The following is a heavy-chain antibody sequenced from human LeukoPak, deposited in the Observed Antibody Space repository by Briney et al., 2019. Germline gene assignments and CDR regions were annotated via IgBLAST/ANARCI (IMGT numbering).Heavy chain of an antibody. CDR2: INTYNGNT. V-gene: IGHV1-18*01. J-gene: IGHJ4*02. Sequence: ASVKVSCKASGYTLNKFGMSWVRQALGQGLEWLGWINTYNGNTKLGEKFQGRVTMTTDTSTSTVYMELTSLRTDDTAVYFCARDTPQHLKRFDYWGQGTLVTVSS. D-gene: IGHD6-13*01. CDR1: GYTLNKFG. CDR3: ARDTPQHLKRFDY.